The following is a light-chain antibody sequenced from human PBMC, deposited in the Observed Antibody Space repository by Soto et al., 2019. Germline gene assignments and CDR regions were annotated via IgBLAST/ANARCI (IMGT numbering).Light chain of an antibody. J-gene: IGLJ3*02. CDR3: TSFTTISTWV. CDR1: SSDVGGYNY. Sequence: QSVLTQPASVSGSPGQSITISCTGTSSDVGGYNYVSWFQQHPGKAPKLKIYEDSNRPSGVSNRFSGSKSGNTASLTISELQAEDEADYYCTSFTTISTWVFGGGTKVTVL. V-gene: IGLV2-14*01. CDR2: EDS.